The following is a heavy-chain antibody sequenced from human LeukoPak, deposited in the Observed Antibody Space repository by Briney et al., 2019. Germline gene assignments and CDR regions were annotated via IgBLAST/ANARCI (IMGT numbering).Heavy chain of an antibody. CDR1: GGSISSGTYC. CDR3: ARARYNWNDGGWFDP. J-gene: IGHJ5*02. CDR2: IYTSGST. D-gene: IGHD1-1*01. V-gene: IGHV4-61*02. Sequence: PSQTLSLTCTVSGGSISSGTYCWSWIRQPAGKGLEWIGRIYTSGSTNYNPSLKSRVTISVDTSENLFSLMLSSVTAADTAVYYCARARYNWNDGGWFDPWGQGTLITVSS.